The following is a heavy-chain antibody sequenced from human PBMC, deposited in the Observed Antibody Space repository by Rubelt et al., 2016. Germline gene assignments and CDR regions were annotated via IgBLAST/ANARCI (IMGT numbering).Heavy chain of an antibody. J-gene: IGHJ4*02. V-gene: IGHV3-30*02. D-gene: IGHD3-10*01. CDR1: GFTFSSYG. CDR2: IRYDGSNK. Sequence: VQLVESGGGLVQPGGSLRLSCAASGFTFSSYGMHWVRQAPGKGLEWVAFIRYDGSNKYYADSVKGRFTISRDNSKNTLYLQMNSLRAEDTAVYYCARGLYGSGSYLFDYWGQGTLVTVSS. CDR3: ARGLYGSGSYLFDY.